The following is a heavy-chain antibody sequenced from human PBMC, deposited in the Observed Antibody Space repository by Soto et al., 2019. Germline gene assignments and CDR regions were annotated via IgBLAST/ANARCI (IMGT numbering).Heavy chain of an antibody. CDR3: ARLNLRIVGATNYYYGMDV. J-gene: IGHJ6*02. D-gene: IGHD1-26*01. CDR1: GGSISSSSYY. Sequence: SETLSLTCPVSGGSISSSSYYWGWIRQPPGKGLEWIGSIYYSGSTYYNPSLKSRVTISVDTSKNQFSLKLSSVTAADTAVYYCARLNLRIVGATNYYYGMDVWGQGTTVTVSS. V-gene: IGHV4-39*01. CDR2: IYYSGST.